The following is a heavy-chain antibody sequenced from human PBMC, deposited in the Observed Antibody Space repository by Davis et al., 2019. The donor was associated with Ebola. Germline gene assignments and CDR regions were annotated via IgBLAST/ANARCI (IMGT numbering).Heavy chain of an antibody. CDR2: VDNDGSST. V-gene: IGHV3-74*01. CDR1: GFTFSSYS. D-gene: IGHD5-12*01. J-gene: IGHJ3*02. Sequence: HTGGSLRLSCAASGFTFSSYSMNWVRQAPGKGLVWVSRVDNDGSSTRYADSVRGRFTISRDNAKNTLYLQMNSLRAEDTALYYCVRSGYNHAFDIWGQGTVVTVSS. CDR3: VRSGYNHAFDI.